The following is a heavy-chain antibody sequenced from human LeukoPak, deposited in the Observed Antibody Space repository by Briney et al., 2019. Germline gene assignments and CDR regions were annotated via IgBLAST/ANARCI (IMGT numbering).Heavy chain of an antibody. CDR1: GGPFSGYY. CDR3: ARAEQQLALGY. CDR2: INHSGST. D-gene: IGHD6-13*01. V-gene: IGHV4-34*01. J-gene: IGHJ4*02. Sequence: PSETLSLTCAVYGGPFSGYYWSWIRQPPGKGLEWIGEINHSGSTNYNPSLKSRVTISVDTSKNQFSLKLSSVTAADTAVYYCARAEQQLALGYWGQGTLVTVSS.